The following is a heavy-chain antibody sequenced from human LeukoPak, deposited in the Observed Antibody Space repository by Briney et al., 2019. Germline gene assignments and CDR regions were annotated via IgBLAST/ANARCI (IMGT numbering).Heavy chain of an antibody. CDR1: GGSISSGGYY. Sequence: SETLSLTCTVSGGSISSGGYYWSWIRQHPGKGLERIGYIYYSGSTYYNPSLKSRVTISVDTSKNQFSLKLSSVTAADTAVYYCARDHGATYFDYWGQGTLVTVSS. J-gene: IGHJ4*02. CDR3: ARDHGATYFDY. CDR2: IYYSGST. D-gene: IGHD5-12*01. V-gene: IGHV4-31*03.